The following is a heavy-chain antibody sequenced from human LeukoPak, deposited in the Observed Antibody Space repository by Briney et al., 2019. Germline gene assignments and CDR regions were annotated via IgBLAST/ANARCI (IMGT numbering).Heavy chain of an antibody. D-gene: IGHD7-27*01. CDR2: IYPGDSDT. V-gene: IGHV5-51*01. Sequence: GASLQISCKASGYSFSSDWIAWVRQMPGKGLEWMGIIYPGDSDTRYSPSFQGQVTISADKSISTAYLQWSSLKASDTAMYYCARRLGRGRWFDPWGQGTLVTVSS. J-gene: IGHJ5*02. CDR1: GYSFSSDW. CDR3: ARRLGRGRWFDP.